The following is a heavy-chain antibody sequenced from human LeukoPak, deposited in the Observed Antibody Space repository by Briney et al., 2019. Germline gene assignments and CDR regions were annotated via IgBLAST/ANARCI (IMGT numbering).Heavy chain of an antibody. CDR2: INHSGST. CDR1: GGSFSGYY. Sequence: SETLSLTCAVYGGSFSGYYWSWIRQPPGKGLEWIGEINHSGSTNYNPSLKSRVTISVDTSKNQFSLQLNSVTPEDTAVYYCAREEENYYDSSGYYFGFDPWGQGTLVTVSS. CDR3: AREEENYYDSSGYYFGFDP. J-gene: IGHJ5*02. D-gene: IGHD3-22*01. V-gene: IGHV4-34*01.